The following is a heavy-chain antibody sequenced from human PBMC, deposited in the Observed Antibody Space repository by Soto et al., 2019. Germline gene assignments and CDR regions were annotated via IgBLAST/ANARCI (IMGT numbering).Heavy chain of an antibody. Sequence: PSETLSLTCTVSGGSVNSGGYYWSWIRQPPGKGLEWLGYIYYNGFTNYNPSLRSRITISLDTSKNQIPLNLSSVTTADSAVYYCARDYLRPAGAFDIWGHGTLVTVSS. V-gene: IGHV4-61*08. D-gene: IGHD2-2*01. CDR1: GGSVNSGGYY. CDR3: ARDYLRPAGAFDI. J-gene: IGHJ3*02. CDR2: IYYNGFT.